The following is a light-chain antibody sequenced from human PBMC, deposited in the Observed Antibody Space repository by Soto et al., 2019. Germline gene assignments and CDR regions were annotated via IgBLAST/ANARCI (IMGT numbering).Light chain of an antibody. CDR1: SSDIGTSNI. V-gene: IGLV1-51*02. Sequence: QSALTQPASVSGSPGQSVTISCTGTSSDIGTSNIVSWYQQLPGTAPKLLIYENNKRPSGIPDRFSGSKSGTSATLGITGLPAGDEADYYCGTWDSSLSAYVFGTGTKVTVL. CDR2: ENN. J-gene: IGLJ1*01. CDR3: GTWDSSLSAYV.